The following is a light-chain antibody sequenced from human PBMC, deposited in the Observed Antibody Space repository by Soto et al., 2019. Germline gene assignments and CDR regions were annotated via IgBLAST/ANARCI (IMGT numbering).Light chain of an antibody. CDR3: QQYNSYS. CDR1: QSISNW. Sequence: DIQMTQSPSTLPASVGARVTITCRASQSISNWLAWYPQKPGTAPKVLIYHASNLQSGVPSRFSGSGSGTEFTLTISSLQPDDFATYYCQQYNSYSFGQGTKVDIK. CDR2: HAS. J-gene: IGKJ1*01. V-gene: IGKV1-5*01.